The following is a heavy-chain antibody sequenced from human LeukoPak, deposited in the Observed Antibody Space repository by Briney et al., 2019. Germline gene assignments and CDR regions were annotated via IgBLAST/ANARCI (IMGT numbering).Heavy chain of an antibody. J-gene: IGHJ3*02. V-gene: IGHV3-30*04. CDR2: ISYDGSNK. D-gene: IGHD3-3*01. Sequence: GGSLRLSCAASGFTFSSYAMHWVRQAPGKGLEWVAVISYDGSNKYYADSVKGRFTISRDNSRNTLYLLMNSLRAEDTAVYYCAREILVLEAAFDIWGQGTMVTVSS. CDR1: GFTFSSYA. CDR3: AREILVLEAAFDI.